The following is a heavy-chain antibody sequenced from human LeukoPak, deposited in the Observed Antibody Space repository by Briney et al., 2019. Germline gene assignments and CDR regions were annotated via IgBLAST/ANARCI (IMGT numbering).Heavy chain of an antibody. J-gene: IGHJ3*02. D-gene: IGHD3-22*01. CDR2: ISWYSGSI. Sequence: SLRLSCAASGFTFDEYAMHWVRQAPGKGLECVSVISWYSGSIGYAASVKGRFTISRVNAKNSLYLQMNSLRAEDMALHCSRKVRGPNFFDISGYLSLVASYIWGERTTGSVS. CDR3: RKVRGPNFFDISGYLSLVASYI. CDR1: GFTFDEYA. V-gene: IGHV3-9*03.